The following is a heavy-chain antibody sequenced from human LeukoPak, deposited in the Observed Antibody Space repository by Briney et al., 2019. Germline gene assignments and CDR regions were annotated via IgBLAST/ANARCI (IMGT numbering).Heavy chain of an antibody. D-gene: IGHD6-19*01. Sequence: SETLSLTCAVSGGSISSSNWWSWVRQPPGKGLEWIGEIYHSGSTNYNPSLKSRVTISVDKSKNQFSLKLSSVTAADTAVYYCARDKGSRGSANHHSSGWYFGRGERSFDYWGQGTLVTVSS. CDR1: GGSISSSNW. J-gene: IGHJ4*02. CDR3: ARDKGSRGSANHHSSGWYFGRGERSFDY. CDR2: IYHSGST. V-gene: IGHV4-4*02.